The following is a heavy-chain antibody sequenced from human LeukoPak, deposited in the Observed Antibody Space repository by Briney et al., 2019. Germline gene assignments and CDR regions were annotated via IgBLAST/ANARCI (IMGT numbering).Heavy chain of an antibody. CDR3: ARGGMDIVFDY. CDR2: IYHSGST. D-gene: IGHD2-2*03. CDR1: GGSISSGGYY. V-gene: IGHV4-30-2*01. J-gene: IGHJ4*02. Sequence: SQTLSLTCTVSGGSISSGGYYWSWIRQPPGKGLEWIGYIYHSGSTYYNPSLKSRVTISVDTSKNQFSLKLSSVTAADTAVYYCARGGMDIVFDYWGQGTLVTVSS.